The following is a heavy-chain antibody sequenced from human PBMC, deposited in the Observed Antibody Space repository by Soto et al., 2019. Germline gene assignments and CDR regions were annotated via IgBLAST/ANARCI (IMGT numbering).Heavy chain of an antibody. CDR1: GYTFTNYY. Sequence: QVQLVQSGAEVKKPGASVTLSCKASGYTFTNYYLHWVRQAPGQGLEWMAIINPNCGSTNYAQKFQGRVTLTRDTSTSTVYMDLSSLKSEDTAGYYCARGLAAGDYWGQGTLVTVSS. D-gene: IGHD6-13*01. J-gene: IGHJ4*02. CDR3: ARGLAAGDY. V-gene: IGHV1-46*01. CDR2: INPNCGST.